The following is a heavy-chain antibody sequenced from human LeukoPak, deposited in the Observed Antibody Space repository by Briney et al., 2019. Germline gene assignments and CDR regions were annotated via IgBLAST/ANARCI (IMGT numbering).Heavy chain of an antibody. Sequence: PGGSLRLSCAASGFTFSSYEMHWVRQAPGKGLEWVSVIYSGGRTYYADSVKGRFTISRDNSKNTLYLQMNRLRAEDTAVYYCARAGPSSSWHQFDYWGQGTLVTVSS. CDR2: IYSGGRT. V-gene: IGHV3-66*01. CDR3: ARAGPSSSWHQFDY. J-gene: IGHJ4*02. D-gene: IGHD6-13*01. CDR1: GFTFSSYE.